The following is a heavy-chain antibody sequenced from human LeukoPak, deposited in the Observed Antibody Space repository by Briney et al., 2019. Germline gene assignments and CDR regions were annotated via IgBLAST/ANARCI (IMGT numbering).Heavy chain of an antibody. D-gene: IGHD6-19*01. J-gene: IGHJ4*02. CDR1: GGTFSSYA. V-gene: IGHV1-69*04. CDR2: TTPILGIA. Sequence: SVKVSCKASGGTFSSYAISWVRQAPGQGLEWMGRTTPILGIANYAQKFQGRVTITADKSTSTAYMELSSLRSEDTAVYYCATDPGIAVAGDYWGQGTLVTVSS. CDR3: ATDPGIAVAGDY.